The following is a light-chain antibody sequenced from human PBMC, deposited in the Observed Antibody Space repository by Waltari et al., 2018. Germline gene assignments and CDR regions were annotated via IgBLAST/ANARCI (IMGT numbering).Light chain of an antibody. J-gene: IGLJ3*02. Sequence: YDLTQPSSVSVLPVQTARITCPGDILAEKYGRWFEQKPGQAPVQGIYKDNERPSGIPVRFSGSSSGATVTLTISGAHVDDEADYYCYSAADNAVGVFGGGTNLTV. CDR2: KDN. V-gene: IGLV3-27*01. CDR3: YSAADNAVGV. CDR1: ILAEKY.